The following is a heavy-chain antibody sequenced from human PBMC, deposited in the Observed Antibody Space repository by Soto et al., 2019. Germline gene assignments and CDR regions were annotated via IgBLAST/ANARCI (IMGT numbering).Heavy chain of an antibody. CDR3: ARGRVGATTDYFDY. J-gene: IGHJ4*02. CDR1: GGSISRGGYY. CDR2: IYYSGNT. V-gene: IGHV4-31*03. Sequence: SETLSLTCSVSGGSISRGGYYWSWIRQHPGRGLEWIGYIYYSGNTYYNPSLKSRVTISVYTSKNQFSLKRSAVTAADTAVYYCARGRVGATTDYFDYWGQGTLVTVSS. D-gene: IGHD1-26*01.